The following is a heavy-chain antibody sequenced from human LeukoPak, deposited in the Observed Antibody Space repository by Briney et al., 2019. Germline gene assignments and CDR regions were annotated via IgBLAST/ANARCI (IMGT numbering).Heavy chain of an antibody. CDR1: GYTFTSYA. CDR2: INTNTGNP. J-gene: IGHJ4*02. V-gene: IGHV7-4-1*02. D-gene: IGHD3-10*01. CDR3: ASVGSGSYYRNQFDY. Sequence: ASVKVSCKASGYTFTSYAMNWVRQAPGQGLEWMGWINTNTGNPTYAQGFTGRFVFSLDTSVSTAYLQISSLKAEDTAVYYCASVGSGSYYRNQFDYWGQGTLVTVSS.